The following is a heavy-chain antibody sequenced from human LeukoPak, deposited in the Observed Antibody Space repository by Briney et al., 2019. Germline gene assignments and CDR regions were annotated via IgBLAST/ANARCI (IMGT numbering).Heavy chain of an antibody. CDR3: AREYDYGGNRPGCFQH. D-gene: IGHD4-23*01. CDR1: GYTFTSYD. V-gene: IGHV1-8*03. Sequence: GASVKVSCKASGYTFTSYDINWVRQATGQGLEWMGWMNPNSGNTGYAQKFQGRVTITRNTSISTAYMELSSLRSEDTAVYYCAREYDYGGNRPGCFQHWGQGTLVTVSS. CDR2: MNPNSGNT. J-gene: IGHJ1*01.